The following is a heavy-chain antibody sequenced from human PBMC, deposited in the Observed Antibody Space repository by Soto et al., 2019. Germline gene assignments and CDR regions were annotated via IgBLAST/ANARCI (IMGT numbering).Heavy chain of an antibody. J-gene: IGHJ4*02. CDR3: ASSDATGLAY. Sequence: QVQLQESGPGLVKPSGTLSLTCTVSGGSMTSSNWWNWVRQSPGKGLEWIGEAHHSGRTNYNPSLKSRFTISVDKSTNHFSLKLSSVTAADTAVYYCASSDATGLAYWGQGTLVTVSS. CDR1: GGSMTSSNW. V-gene: IGHV4-4*02. D-gene: IGHD4-17*01. CDR2: AHHSGRT.